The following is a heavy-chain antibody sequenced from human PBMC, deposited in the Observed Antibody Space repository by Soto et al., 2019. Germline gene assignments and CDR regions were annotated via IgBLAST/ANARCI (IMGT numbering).Heavy chain of an antibody. V-gene: IGHV3-48*03. D-gene: IGHD3-3*01. J-gene: IGHJ5*02. CDR3: ARDDPITMFGVVTNLFEP. CDR1: GFTFSSYE. Sequence: GGSLRLSCAASGFTFSSYEMNWVRQAPGKGLEWVSYISSSVSTIYYADSVKGRFTISRDNAKNSLYLQMNSLRAEDTAVYYCARDDPITMFGVVTNLFEPWGQGTLVIVSS. CDR2: ISSSVSTI.